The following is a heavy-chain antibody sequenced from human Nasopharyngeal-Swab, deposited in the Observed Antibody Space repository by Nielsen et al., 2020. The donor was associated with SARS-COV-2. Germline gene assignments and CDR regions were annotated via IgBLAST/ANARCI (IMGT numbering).Heavy chain of an antibody. CDR3: ARGPAARGYFDC. Sequence: GESLKISCAASGFTFSSYEMNWVRQAPGKGLEWFSYISSSGSTIYYADSVKGRFTISRDNAKNSLFLQMSSLRAEDTAVYYCARGPAARGYFDCWGQGSLVTVSS. CDR2: ISSSGSTI. CDR1: GFTFSSYE. V-gene: IGHV3-48*03. J-gene: IGHJ4*02. D-gene: IGHD2-2*01.